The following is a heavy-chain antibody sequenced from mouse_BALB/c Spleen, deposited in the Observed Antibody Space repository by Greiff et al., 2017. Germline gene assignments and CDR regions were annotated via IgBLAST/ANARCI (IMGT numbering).Heavy chain of an antibody. J-gene: IGHJ4*01. CDR2: ISSGGST. CDR1: GFTFSSYA. V-gene: IGHV5-6-5*01. Sequence: EVKLVESGGGLVKPGGSLKLSCAASGFTFSSYAMSWVRQTPEKRLEWVASISSGGSTYYPDSVKGRFTISRDNARNILYLQMSSLRSEDTAMYYCASNYYYAMDYWGQGTSVTVSS. D-gene: IGHD4-1*02. CDR3: ASNYYYAMDY.